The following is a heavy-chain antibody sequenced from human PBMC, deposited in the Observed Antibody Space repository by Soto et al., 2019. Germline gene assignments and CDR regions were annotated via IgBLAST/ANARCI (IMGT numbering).Heavy chain of an antibody. CDR3: VRDRGIGQWEPYGGDFDI. CDR1: GFSFRSYG. J-gene: IGHJ3*02. CDR2: IWYDGHNK. Sequence: GGSLRLSCAASGFSFRSYGLHCVRQSPGEGVEWVALIWYDGHNKYYADSVKGRFTISRDNSKNTLYLQMSSLRVEDTSVYYCVRDRGIGQWEPYGGDFDIWGQGTMVTVSS. V-gene: IGHV3-30*02. D-gene: IGHD1-26*01.